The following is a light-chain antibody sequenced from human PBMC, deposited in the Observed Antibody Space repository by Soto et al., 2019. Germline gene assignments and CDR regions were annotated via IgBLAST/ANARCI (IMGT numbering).Light chain of an antibody. V-gene: IGLV2-14*01. CDR1: SSDVGGYNY. CDR3: NSYTTSNSRQVV. Sequence: QPVLTQPASVSGSPGQSITISCTGTSSDVGGYNYVSWYQQHPGKAPKFMIFDVSNRPSGVSTRFSGSKSGTTASLAISGLQAEDEADYYCNSYTTSNSRQVVFGAGTKLTVL. J-gene: IGLJ1*01. CDR2: DVS.